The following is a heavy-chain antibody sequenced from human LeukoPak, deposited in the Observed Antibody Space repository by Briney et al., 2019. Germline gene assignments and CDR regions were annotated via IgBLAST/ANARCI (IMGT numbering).Heavy chain of an antibody. V-gene: IGHV3-30*03. CDR3: AREAHDYVWGSYRYYYYYGIDV. J-gene: IGHJ6*02. Sequence: PGGSLRLSCAASGFTFSSYGMHWVRQSTGRGLEWVSFISFDGSNEFYADSLKGRFTISRDNSKDTLYLQMDSLRAEDTALYYCAREAHDYVWGSYRYYYYYGIDVWGQGTTVTVSS. D-gene: IGHD3-16*02. CDR2: ISFDGSNE. CDR1: GFTFSSYG.